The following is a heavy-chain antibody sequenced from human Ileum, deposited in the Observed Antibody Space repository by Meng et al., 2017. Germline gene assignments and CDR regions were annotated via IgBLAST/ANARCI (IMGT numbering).Heavy chain of an antibody. D-gene: IGHD3-22*01. V-gene: IGHV4-30-4*01. CDR3: ARDRDSSGYYPY. CDR2: IYYSGST. Sequence: QAQLQESGPGLVKPSQTLSLTCTVSGGSISSSDYYWSWIRQPPGKGLEWIGYIYYSGSTYYNPSLKSRLTISVDTYKNQFSLKLSSVTAADTAVYYCARDRDSSGYYPYWGQGTLVTVSS. J-gene: IGHJ4*02. CDR1: GGSISSSDYY.